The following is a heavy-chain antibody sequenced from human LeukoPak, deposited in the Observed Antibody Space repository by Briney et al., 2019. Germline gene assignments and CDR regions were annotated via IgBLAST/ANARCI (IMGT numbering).Heavy chain of an antibody. Sequence: GGSLRLSCAASGFIFSRCGMNWVRQAPGKGLEWVSSISGPSTHIYYADSVKGRFTISRDNAKNSLYLQMNSLSAEDTAVYYCARDRTYYYDSSGYYYDDHLQAFNFDYWGQGTLVTVSS. J-gene: IGHJ4*02. CDR2: ISGPSTHI. D-gene: IGHD3-22*01. V-gene: IGHV3-21*01. CDR3: ARDRTYYYDSSGYYYDDHLQAFNFDY. CDR1: GFIFSRCG.